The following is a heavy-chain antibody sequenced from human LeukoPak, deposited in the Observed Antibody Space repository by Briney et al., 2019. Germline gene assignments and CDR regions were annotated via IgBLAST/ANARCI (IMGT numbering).Heavy chain of an antibody. D-gene: IGHD3-22*01. CDR1: GYTFTGYY. CDR2: INPKSGGT. Sequence: EASVKVSCKASGYTFTGYYMHWVRQAPGQGLEWMGWINPKSGGTKFAQKFQGRVTMTRDTSIRIDYMELSNLRTDDTAVYYCARDYWGSSGYYDPPDALDIWGQGTMVTVSS. J-gene: IGHJ3*02. V-gene: IGHV1-2*02. CDR3: ARDYWGSSGYYDPPDALDI.